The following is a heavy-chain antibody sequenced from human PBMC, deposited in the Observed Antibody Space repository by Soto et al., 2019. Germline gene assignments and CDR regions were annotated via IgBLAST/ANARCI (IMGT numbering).Heavy chain of an antibody. Sequence: QVQLVQSGAEVKKPGASVKVSCKASGYSFTTYGINWVRQAPGQGLEWMGWIRVYNGNRKYAQKVQGRVTLTTDTPTNTAYMELGSFTSDDTAVYYCARDSGSYSGRFDLWGQGTLVTVSS. V-gene: IGHV1-18*01. CDR1: GYSFTTYG. CDR3: ARDSGSYSGRFDL. D-gene: IGHD1-26*01. J-gene: IGHJ5*02. CDR2: IRVYNGNR.